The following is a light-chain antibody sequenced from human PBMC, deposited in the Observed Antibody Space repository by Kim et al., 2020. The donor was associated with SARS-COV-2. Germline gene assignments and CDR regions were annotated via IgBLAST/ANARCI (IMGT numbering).Light chain of an antibody. V-gene: IGLV6-57*03. CDR2: EVT. Sequence: VASPGTRSGGSIASIYGQWDARRPGSASSAVIYEVTQRPPGVPDRFSGSIDSSSNSASLTSSGLKTEDEADYYCQSYDSRKQAWVFGGGSKLTVL. CDR1: GGSIASIY. CDR3: QSYDSRKQAWV. J-gene: IGLJ3*02.